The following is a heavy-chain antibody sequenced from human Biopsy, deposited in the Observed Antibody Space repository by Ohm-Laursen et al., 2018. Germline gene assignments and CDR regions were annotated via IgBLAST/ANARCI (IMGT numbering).Heavy chain of an antibody. CDR3: AREVGNGMDV. CDR1: GFTFSDYY. CDR2: ITNTGRTV. D-gene: IGHD2-15*01. J-gene: IGHJ6*02. V-gene: IGHV3-11*01. Sequence: SLRLSCAASGFTFSDYYMDWICQAPGQGLGRVSFITNTGRTVYANSVEGRFTISRDNDDNSLHLQMKSLSAEDTAVYYCAREVGNGMDVWGQGTPVTVSS.